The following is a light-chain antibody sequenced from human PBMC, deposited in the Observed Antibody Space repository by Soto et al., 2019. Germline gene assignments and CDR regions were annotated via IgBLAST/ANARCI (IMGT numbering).Light chain of an antibody. CDR1: QSVDSSF. J-gene: IGKJ1*01. V-gene: IGKV3-20*01. CDR2: GAS. CDR3: QQYVSSVT. Sequence: EIVLTQSPGSLSLSPGERATLSCRASQSVDSSFFAWYQQKPGQAPRLLIYGASNRDTGIPDRFSGRGSGTDFTLTISRLEPEDFAVYYCQQYVSSVTFGQGTKVEIK.